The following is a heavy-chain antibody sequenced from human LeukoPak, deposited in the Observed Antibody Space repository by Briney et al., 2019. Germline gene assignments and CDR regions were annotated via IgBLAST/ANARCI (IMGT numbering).Heavy chain of an antibody. V-gene: IGHV3-23*01. CDR2: ISGSGGST. D-gene: IGHD3-9*01. J-gene: IGHJ6*04. CDR1: GFTFSSYA. CDR3: AKEILTGRYYGMDV. Sequence: GGSLRLSCAASGFTFSSYAMSWVRQAPGKELERVSAISGSGGSTYYADSVKGRFTISRDNSKNTLCLQMNSLRAEDTALYYCAKEILTGRYYGMDVWGKGTTVTVSS.